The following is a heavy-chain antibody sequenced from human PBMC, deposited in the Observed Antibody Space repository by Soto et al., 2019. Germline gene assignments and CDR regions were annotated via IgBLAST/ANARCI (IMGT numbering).Heavy chain of an antibody. J-gene: IGHJ1*01. CDR3: AKGDTMVRGVIIEYFQH. D-gene: IGHD3-10*01. CDR2: ISYDGSNK. Sequence: QVQLVESGGGVVQPGRSLRLSCAASGFTFSSYGMHWVRQAPGKGLEWVAVISYDGSNKYYADSVKGRFTISRDNSKNTLYLQMNSLRAADTAVDYCAKGDTMVRGVIIEYFQHWGQGTLVTVSS. V-gene: IGHV3-30*18. CDR1: GFTFSSYG.